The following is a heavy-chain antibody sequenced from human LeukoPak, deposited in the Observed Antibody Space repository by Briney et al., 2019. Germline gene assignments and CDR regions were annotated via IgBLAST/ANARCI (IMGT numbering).Heavy chain of an antibody. J-gene: IGHJ4*02. CDR2: IWYGGSNK. CDR1: GFTFSSYG. D-gene: IGHD3-3*01. CDR3: AKDQDLGSITVFGVPPTHFDY. Sequence: PGGSLRLSCAASGFTFSSYGMHWVRQAPGKGLEWVAVIWYGGSNKYYADSVKGRFTISRDNSKNTMYLQVNSLRAEDTAMYYCAKDQDLGSITVFGVPPTHFDYWGQGTLVTVSS. V-gene: IGHV3-30*02.